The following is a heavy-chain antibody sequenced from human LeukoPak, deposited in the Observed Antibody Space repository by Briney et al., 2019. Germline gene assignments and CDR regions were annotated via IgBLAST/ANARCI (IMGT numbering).Heavy chain of an antibody. CDR1: GGSISSSNW. CDR2: IYHSGST. Sequence: SETLSLTCAVSGGSISSSNWWSWVRQPPGKGLEWIGEIYHSGSTNYNASLKSRVTMSVDKSKNQFSLKLSSVTAADTAVYYCARGFCWGLNDRSGYYSCSGMDVWGRGTTVTVSS. CDR3: ARGFCWGLNDRSGYYSCSGMDV. D-gene: IGHD3-22*01. V-gene: IGHV4-4*02. J-gene: IGHJ6*02.